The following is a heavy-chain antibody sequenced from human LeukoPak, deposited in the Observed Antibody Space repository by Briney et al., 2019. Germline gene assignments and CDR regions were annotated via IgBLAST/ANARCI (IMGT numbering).Heavy chain of an antibody. CDR1: GFTVSSNY. CDR2: IYSGGST. J-gene: IGHJ4*02. CDR3: ARGGNLYSSSSFDY. D-gene: IGHD6-6*01. Sequence: QPGGSLRLSCAASGFTVSSNYMSWVRQAPGKGLEWVSVIYSGGSTYYADSVKGRFTISRDNSKNTLYLQMNSLRAEDTAVYYCARGGNLYSSSSFDYWGQGTLVTVSS. V-gene: IGHV3-53*01.